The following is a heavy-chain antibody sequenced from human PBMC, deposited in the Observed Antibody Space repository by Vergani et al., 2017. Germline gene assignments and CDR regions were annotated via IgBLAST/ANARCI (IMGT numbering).Heavy chain of an antibody. J-gene: IGHJ4*02. CDR2: ISARYPST. Sequence: VQLQESGPGLVKPSETLSLTCTVSGRSISSYYWSWVRQAPGKGLEWVSAISARYPSTYYADSVKGRFTISRDNSKNMLYLQMNSLRAEDTAVYYCARLSYDTTPYLQGGYDCWVQGTLVSVSA. CDR1: GRSISSYY. D-gene: IGHD3-22*01. V-gene: IGHV3-23*01. CDR3: ARLSYDTTPYLQGGYDC.